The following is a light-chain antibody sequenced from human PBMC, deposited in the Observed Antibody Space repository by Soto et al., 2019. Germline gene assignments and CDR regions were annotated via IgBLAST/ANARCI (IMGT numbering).Light chain of an antibody. CDR2: TLS. Sequence: DIVMTQTPLSLPVTPGEPASISCMSSRSLLNSDDGNTYLDWYLQKPGQSPQLLIKTLSYRASGVPVRFSGSGSGTDFTLKISRVEAEDVGVYYCMQRIEFPWTFGQGTKVEIK. J-gene: IGKJ1*01. CDR3: MQRIEFPWT. V-gene: IGKV2-40*01. CDR1: RSLLNSDDGNTY.